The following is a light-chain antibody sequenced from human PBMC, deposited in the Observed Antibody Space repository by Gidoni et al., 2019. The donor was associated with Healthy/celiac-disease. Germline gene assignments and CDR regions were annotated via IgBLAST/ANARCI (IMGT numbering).Light chain of an antibody. CDR2: AAS. CDR3: LQDYNYPLT. J-gene: IGKJ4*01. CDR1: QGIRND. V-gene: IGKV1-6*01. Sequence: AIQMTKSPSSLSAAVGDRVTITCRASQGIRNDLGWYQQKPGKAPKLLIYAASSLQSGVPSKFSGSGSGTDFTLTISSLQPEDFATYYCLQDYNYPLTFXGXTKVEIK.